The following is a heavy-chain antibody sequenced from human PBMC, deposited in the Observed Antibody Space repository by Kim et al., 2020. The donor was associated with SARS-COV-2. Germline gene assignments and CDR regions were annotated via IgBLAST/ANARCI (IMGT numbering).Heavy chain of an antibody. CDR2: SSSSRTR. CDR3: ARRSY. V-gene: IGHV3-48*02. J-gene: IGHJ4*02. Sequence: SSSSRTRYYADSVKGRFTISRDNAKNSLYLQMTSLSDEDTAVYYCARRSYWGQGAPVTVSS.